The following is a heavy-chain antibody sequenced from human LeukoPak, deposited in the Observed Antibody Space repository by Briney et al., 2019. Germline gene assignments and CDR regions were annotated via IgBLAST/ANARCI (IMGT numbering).Heavy chain of an antibody. Sequence: SETLSLTCTVSGGSISSYYWSWIRQPPGKGLEWIGYIYYSGSTNYNPSLKGRVTISVDTSKNQFSLKLSSVTAADTAVYYCARAYDYYDSSGYYLDYWGQGTLVTVSS. D-gene: IGHD3-22*01. CDR3: ARAYDYYDSSGYYLDY. CDR1: GGSISSYY. CDR2: IYYSGST. V-gene: IGHV4-59*08. J-gene: IGHJ4*02.